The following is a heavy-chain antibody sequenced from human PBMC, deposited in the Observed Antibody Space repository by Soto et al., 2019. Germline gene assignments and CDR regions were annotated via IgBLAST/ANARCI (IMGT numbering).Heavy chain of an antibody. CDR3: ARDSLYCSGGSCPEWGMNWFDP. D-gene: IGHD2-15*01. CDR2: INPSGGST. Sequence: ASVKVSCKASGYTSTSYYMHWVRQAPGQGLEWMGIINPSGGSTSYARKFQGRVTMTRDTSTSTVYMELSSLRSEDTAVYYCARDSLYCSGGSCPEWGMNWFDPWGQGTLVTVSS. CDR1: GYTSTSYY. V-gene: IGHV1-46*01. J-gene: IGHJ5*02.